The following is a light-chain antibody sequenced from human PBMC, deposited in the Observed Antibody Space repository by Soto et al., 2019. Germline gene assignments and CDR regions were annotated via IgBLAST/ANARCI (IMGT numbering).Light chain of an antibody. V-gene: IGKV1-39*01. CDR3: QQYVSSPQT. CDR2: AAS. J-gene: IGKJ1*01. Sequence: DIPMTQSPSSLSAPIGDRVTIPCRASQSISSYLNWYQQKPGKAPKLLIYAASSLQSGVPSRFSGSGSGTDFTLTISRLEPEDFAMYFCQQYVSSPQTFGQGTKVDI. CDR1: QSISSY.